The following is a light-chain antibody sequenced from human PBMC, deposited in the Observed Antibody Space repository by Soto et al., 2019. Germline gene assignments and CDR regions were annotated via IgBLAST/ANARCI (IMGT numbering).Light chain of an antibody. CDR3: ARWDDSLNGHVI. Sequence: QSVLTQPPSASGTPGQRVTISCSGSSSNIGSNTVSSYQQLEGTAPKLLIYSNNQRPPGVPARLSGSRSGNSTSLAISGRHSDEEADYYCARWDDSLNGHVIFGGGTKVTVL. J-gene: IGLJ2*01. CDR2: SNN. CDR1: SSNIGSNT. V-gene: IGLV1-44*01.